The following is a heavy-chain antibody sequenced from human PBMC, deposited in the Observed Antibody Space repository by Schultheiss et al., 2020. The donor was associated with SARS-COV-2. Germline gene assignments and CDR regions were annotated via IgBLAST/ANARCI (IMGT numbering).Heavy chain of an antibody. CDR1: GGTFSSYA. CDR3: ASGGGIVVVPAAVGEFDP. Sequence: SVKVSCKASGGTFSSYAISWVRQAPGQGLEWMGGIIPIFGTANYAQKFQGRVTMTRDTSISTAYMELSRLRSDDTAVYYCASGGGIVVVPAAVGEFDPWGQGTLVTVSS. D-gene: IGHD2-2*01. CDR2: IIPIFGTA. J-gene: IGHJ5*02. V-gene: IGHV1-69*05.